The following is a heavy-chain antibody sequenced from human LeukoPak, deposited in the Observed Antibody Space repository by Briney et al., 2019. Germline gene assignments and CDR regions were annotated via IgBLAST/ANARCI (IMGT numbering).Heavy chain of an antibody. V-gene: IGHV3-48*03. CDR3: ARDAACTTSSCYKQIDS. Sequence: GGSLRLSCAASGFTLIRHEMHWVRQAPAKGLEGVSFISKSGSNTDYADSVKGRFTLSRDDAKNSLYLQLNSLRGDDTAVYYCARDAACTTSSCYKQIDSWGQGTLVTVSS. J-gene: IGHJ4*02. CDR1: GFTLIRHE. D-gene: IGHD2-2*02. CDR2: ISKSGSNT.